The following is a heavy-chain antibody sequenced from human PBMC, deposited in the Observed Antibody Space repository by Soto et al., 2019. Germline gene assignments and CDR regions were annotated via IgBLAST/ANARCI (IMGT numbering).Heavy chain of an antibody. Sequence: QVQLVQSGAEVKKPGASVKVSCKASGYTFTSYSMHWVRQAPGQGLEWMGIINPSGGSTSNAQKFQGRVTMTRDTSTSTGYMELSSLRSEDTAVYYCARVYPSDTRYGYVGNNWVAPGGQGTLVTVSS. J-gene: IGHJ5*02. CDR2: INPSGGST. D-gene: IGHD5-18*01. CDR3: ARVYPSDTRYGYVGNNWVAP. CDR1: GYTFTSYS. V-gene: IGHV1-46*01.